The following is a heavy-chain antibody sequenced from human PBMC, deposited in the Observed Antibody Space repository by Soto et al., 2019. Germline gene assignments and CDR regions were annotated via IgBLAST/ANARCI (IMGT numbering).Heavy chain of an antibody. CDR2: IYSNGDT. V-gene: IGHV4-31*03. CDR3: ARRGGSSSGYYYYAMDV. D-gene: IGHD6-6*01. Sequence: PSETLSLTCSVSSDSMNSGGYYWSWIRQHPGKGLEWIGYIYSNGDTYYNPSLKSRVTISVDTSKNQFSLNLTSVTAADTAVYYCARRGGSSSGYYYYAMDVWGQGXTVTVSS. CDR1: SDSMNSGGYY. J-gene: IGHJ6*02.